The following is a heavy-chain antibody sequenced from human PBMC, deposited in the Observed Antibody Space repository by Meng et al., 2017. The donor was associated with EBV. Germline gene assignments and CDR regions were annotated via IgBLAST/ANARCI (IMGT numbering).Heavy chain of an antibody. CDR2: VETKTSKYAT. D-gene: IGHD3-16*01. CDR3: WGDLNYGSY. Sequence: VALWGSGGGLVLRGGSLKPPCVASGFIFRDSAMHWVRQASGKGLEWVGRVETKTSKYATAYAASVKGRFSVSRDDSKNMVFLEMNSLKTEDTARYYCWGDLNYGSYWGQGTLVTVSS. V-gene: IGHV3-73*01. J-gene: IGHJ4*02. CDR1: GFIFRDSA.